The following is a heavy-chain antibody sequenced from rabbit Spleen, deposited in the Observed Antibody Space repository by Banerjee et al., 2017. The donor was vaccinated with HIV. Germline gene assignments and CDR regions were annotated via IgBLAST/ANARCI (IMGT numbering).Heavy chain of an antibody. V-gene: IGHV1S40*01. D-gene: IGHD1-1*01. Sequence: QSLEESGGDLVKPGASLTLTCTASGFSFSSSDYMCWVRQALGKGLEWIGCIATITGKTFYATWAKGRFTISRASSTTVFLQVTRLTVADTATYFCARDLPEIVGWNFGFWGPGTLVTVS. J-gene: IGHJ4*02. CDR2: IATITGKT. CDR1: GFSFSSSDY. CDR3: ARDLPEIVGWNFGF.